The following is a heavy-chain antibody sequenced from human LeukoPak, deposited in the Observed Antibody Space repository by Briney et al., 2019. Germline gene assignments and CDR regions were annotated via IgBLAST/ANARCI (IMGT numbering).Heavy chain of an antibody. CDR3: ARDGSGSAFDY. V-gene: IGHV1-2*02. J-gene: IGHJ4*02. CDR2: INPNSGGT. CDR1: GYTFTGYF. Sequence: ASVKVSCKASGYTFTGYFMHWVRQAPGQGLEWMGWINPNSGGTNYAQKFQGRVTMTGDTSISTAYMDLSSLRSDDTAVYYCARDGSGSAFDYWGQGTLVTVSS. D-gene: IGHD3-10*01.